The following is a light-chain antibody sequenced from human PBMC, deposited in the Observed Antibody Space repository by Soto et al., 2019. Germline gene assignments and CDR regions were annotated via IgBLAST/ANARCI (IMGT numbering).Light chain of an antibody. CDR2: GTS. V-gene: IGKV3-15*01. CDR3: HQYNSWPRT. J-gene: IGKJ1*01. CDR1: QYVSTY. Sequence: VLPQSPANLSLSPWESATLSCRASQYVSTYLAWYQQKPGQGPNLLIYGTSTRAGGVPARFSGSGSGTEFTLTITSLQPEDFAVYYCHQYNSWPRTFGQGTKVDIK.